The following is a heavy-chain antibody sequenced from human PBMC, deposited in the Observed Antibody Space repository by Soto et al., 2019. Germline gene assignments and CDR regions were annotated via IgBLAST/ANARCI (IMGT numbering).Heavy chain of an antibody. CDR2: IYYSGST. CDR3: ARLGAYYYILTGYSYGMDV. Sequence: QLQLQESGPGLVKPSETLSLTCTVSGGSISSSSYYWGWIRQPPGKGLEWIGSIYYSGSTYYNPSLKSRVTISVDTSKNQFSLQLSSVTAADTAVYYCARLGAYYYILTGYSYGMDVWGQGTTVTVSS. V-gene: IGHV4-39*01. J-gene: IGHJ6*02. CDR1: GGSISSSSYY. D-gene: IGHD3-9*01.